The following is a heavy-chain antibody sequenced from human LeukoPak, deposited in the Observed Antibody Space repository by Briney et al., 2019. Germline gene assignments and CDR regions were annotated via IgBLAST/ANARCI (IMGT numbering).Heavy chain of an antibody. V-gene: IGHV3-48*04. CDR3: ARDHARGIMITFGGVIDERDAFDI. J-gene: IGHJ3*02. CDR1: GFTFSSYS. D-gene: IGHD3-16*02. Sequence: GGSLRLSCAASGFTFSSYSMNWVRQAPGKGLEWVSYISSSSSTIYYADSVKGRFTISRDNAKNSLYLQMNSLRAEDTAVYYCARDHARGIMITFGGVIDERDAFDIWGQGTMVTVSS. CDR2: ISSSSSTI.